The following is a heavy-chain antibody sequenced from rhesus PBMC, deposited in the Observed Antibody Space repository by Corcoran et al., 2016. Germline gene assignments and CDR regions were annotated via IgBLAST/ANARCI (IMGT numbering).Heavy chain of an antibody. CDR1: GGSISSNS. CDR2: ISGSGGST. D-gene: IGHD3-3*01. V-gene: IGHV4-173*01. CDR3: ARASTIFGLRGAFDF. J-gene: IGHJ3*01. Sequence: QVQLQESGPGLVKPSETLSLTCAVSGGSISSNSWCWRSQPPGTGREWIGRISGSGGSTYYNPSLKSRVTISTDTSKNQFSLKLSSVTAADTAVYYCARASTIFGLRGAFDFWGQGLRVTVSS.